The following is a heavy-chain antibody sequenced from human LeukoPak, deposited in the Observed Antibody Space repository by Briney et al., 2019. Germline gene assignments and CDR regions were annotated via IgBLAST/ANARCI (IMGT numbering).Heavy chain of an antibody. V-gene: IGHV3-7*05. CDR2: IDEDGSRT. J-gene: IGHJ4*02. CDR3: ARPSGYCSGGGGSCFPFDY. D-gene: IGHD2-15*01. CDR1: GFTFSSYW. Sequence: GGSLRLSCAASGFTFSSYWMTWVRQAPGKGLEWVAHIDEDGSRTYSVDSVKGRFTISRDNAKNSLYLQMNSLRAEDTAVYYCARPSGYCSGGGGSCFPFDYWGQGTLVTVSS.